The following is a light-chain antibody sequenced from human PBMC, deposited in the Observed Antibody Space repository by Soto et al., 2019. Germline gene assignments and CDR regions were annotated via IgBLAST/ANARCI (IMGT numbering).Light chain of an antibody. CDR2: WAS. CDR3: QQYYTAPLT. J-gene: IGKJ2*01. Sequence: DIVMTQSPDSLAVSLGERATINCKSSQNVVYSANKKNYLAWYQQKPGQPPKLLIYWASTRQSGVPDRFSGSGFWNKFPFTLNHPQGEDWAIYYCQQYYTAPLTFGLGTKLEIK. CDR1: QNVVYSANKKNY. V-gene: IGKV4-1*01.